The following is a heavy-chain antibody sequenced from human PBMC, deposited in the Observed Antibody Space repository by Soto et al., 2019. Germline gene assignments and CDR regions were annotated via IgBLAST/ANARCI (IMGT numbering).Heavy chain of an antibody. V-gene: IGHV3-33*01. CDR3: ARGSSSVPFDY. Sequence: PWGSLRLSCAASGFTFVSYGIRCVRQAPGKGLEWVAVIWYDGSNKYYADSVKGRFTISRDNSKNTLYLQMNSLRAEDTAVYYCARGSSSVPFDYWGQGTLVTVSS. D-gene: IGHD6-6*01. CDR1: GFTFVSYG. CDR2: IWYDGSNK. J-gene: IGHJ4*02.